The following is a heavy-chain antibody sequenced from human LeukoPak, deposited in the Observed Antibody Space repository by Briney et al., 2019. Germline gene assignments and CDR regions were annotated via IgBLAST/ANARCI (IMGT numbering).Heavy chain of an antibody. Sequence: SGGSLRISCAASGFTVSSNYMSWVRQAPGKGLEWVSVIYSGGSTYYADSVKGRFTISRDNSKNTLYLQMNSLRAEDTAVYYCASETPSGPIAYYYGMDVWGQGTTVTVFS. V-gene: IGHV3-66*01. CDR1: GFTVSSNY. CDR2: IYSGGST. D-gene: IGHD2-15*01. J-gene: IGHJ6*02. CDR3: ASETPSGPIAYYYGMDV.